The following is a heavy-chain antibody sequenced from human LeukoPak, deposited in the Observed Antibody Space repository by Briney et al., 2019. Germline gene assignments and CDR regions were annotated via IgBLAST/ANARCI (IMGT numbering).Heavy chain of an antibody. D-gene: IGHD2-2*01. J-gene: IGHJ4*02. CDR3: ARTFTFCSSTSCSEPFDY. V-gene: IGHV4-59*01. CDR2: IYYSGST. Sequence: SETLSLTCTVSGDSFTSYYWSWIRQPPGKGLEWIGYIYYSGSTNYNPSLKSRVTISVDTSKNQFSLKLSSVTAADTAVYYCARTFTFCSSTSCSEPFDYWGQGTLVTVSS. CDR1: GDSFTSYY.